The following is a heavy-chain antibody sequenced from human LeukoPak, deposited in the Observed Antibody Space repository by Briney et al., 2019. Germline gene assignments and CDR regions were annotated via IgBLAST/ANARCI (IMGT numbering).Heavy chain of an antibody. Sequence: ASVKVSCKASGGTFSSYAISWVRQTPGQGLEWMGRIIPILGIAKYAQKFQGRVTITADKSTSTAYMELRSLRSDDTAVYYCARDLTYYYGSGSYGDYWGQGTLVTVSS. CDR3: ARDLTYYYGSGSYGDY. V-gene: IGHV1-69*04. D-gene: IGHD3-10*01. J-gene: IGHJ4*02. CDR1: GGTFSSYA. CDR2: IIPILGIA.